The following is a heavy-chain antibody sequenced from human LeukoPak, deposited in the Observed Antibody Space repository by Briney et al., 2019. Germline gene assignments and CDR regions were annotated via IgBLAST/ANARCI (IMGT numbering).Heavy chain of an antibody. J-gene: IGHJ3*02. V-gene: IGHV4-39*01. D-gene: IGHD1-26*01. Sequence: SETLSLTCSVSGGSISSSSYYWGWIRQPPGKGLEWIGSIDYSVSTYYNTSLKSRVTIPVDTSKNQFSLKLSSVTAADTAVYYCASPSIVGATGRRNDAFDIWGQGTMVGVFS. CDR1: GGSISSSSYY. CDR2: IDYSVST. CDR3: ASPSIVGATGRRNDAFDI.